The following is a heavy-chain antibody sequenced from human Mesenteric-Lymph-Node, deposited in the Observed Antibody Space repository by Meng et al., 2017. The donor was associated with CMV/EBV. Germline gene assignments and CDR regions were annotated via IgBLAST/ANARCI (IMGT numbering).Heavy chain of an antibody. D-gene: IGHD3-22*01. V-gene: IGHV4-39*01. CDR3: ARQGSGYYEPLDY. CDR1: GGSISSSTYY. Sequence: SETLSLTCTVSGGSISSSTYYWGWIRQPPGKGLEWIGSIYYSGTTYYNPSLKSRVTTSVDTSKNQFSLKLTSVTAADTAVYYCARQGSGYYEPLDYWGQGTLVTVSS. CDR2: IYYSGTT. J-gene: IGHJ4*02.